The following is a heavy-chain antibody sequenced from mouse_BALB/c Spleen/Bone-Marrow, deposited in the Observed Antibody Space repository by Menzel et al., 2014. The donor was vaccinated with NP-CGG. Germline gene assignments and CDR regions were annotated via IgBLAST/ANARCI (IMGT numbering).Heavy chain of an antibody. V-gene: IGHV14-3*02. CDR2: IDPANGNT. J-gene: IGHJ2*01. CDR3: ARYRLGTYFDY. Sequence: EVQVVESGAELVKPVASVKLSCTASGFNIKDTYMHWVKQRPEQGLEWIGRIDPANGNTKYDPKFQGKATITADTSSNTAYLQLSSLTSEDTAVYYCARYRLGTYFDYWGQGTTLTVSS. CDR1: GFNIKDTY. D-gene: IGHD1-2*01.